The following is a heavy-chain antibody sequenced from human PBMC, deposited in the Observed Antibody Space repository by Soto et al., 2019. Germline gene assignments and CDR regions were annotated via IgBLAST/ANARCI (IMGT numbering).Heavy chain of an antibody. CDR3: GKVLVGATGHTDSDS. CDR2: IDYNGVT. CDR1: GGSIYRSGYY. V-gene: IGHV4-39*01. Sequence: QVQLQESGPGLVKPSETLSLTCTVSGGSIYRSGYYWGWIRQPPGRGLGWIGNIDYNGVTYSNPSLKCRVTISRDTSKNQFSLKLTSVTAADTALYYCGKVLVGATGHTDSDSWGPGTLVAVSS. J-gene: IGHJ4*02. D-gene: IGHD2-15*01.